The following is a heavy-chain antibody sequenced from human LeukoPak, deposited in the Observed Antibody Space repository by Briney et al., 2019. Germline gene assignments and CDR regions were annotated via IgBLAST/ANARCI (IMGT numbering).Heavy chain of an antibody. CDR1: GFTFSSYG. CDR2: IWYDGSNK. J-gene: IGHJ4*02. D-gene: IGHD6-19*01. V-gene: IGHV3-33*01. CDR3: ARGGSGWFQRDFDY. Sequence: GGSLRLSCAASGFTFSSYGMHWVRQAPGKGLEWVAVIWYDGSNKYYADSVKGRFTISRDNSKNTLYLQMNSLRAEDTAVYYCARGGSGWFQRDFDYWGQGTLVTVSS.